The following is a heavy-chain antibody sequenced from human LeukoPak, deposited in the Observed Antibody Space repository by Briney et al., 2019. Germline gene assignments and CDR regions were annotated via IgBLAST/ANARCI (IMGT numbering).Heavy chain of an antibody. D-gene: IGHD5-24*01. CDR1: GGTFSSYA. J-gene: IGHJ6*03. V-gene: IGHV1-69*05. CDR2: IIPIFGTA. CDR3: ARFRDGRYYYMDV. Sequence: SVNVSCKASGGTFSSYAISWVRQAPGQGLEWMGGIIPIFGTANYAQKFQGRVTITTDESTSTAYMDLSSLRSEDTAVYSCARFRDGRYYYMDVWGKGTTVTVSS.